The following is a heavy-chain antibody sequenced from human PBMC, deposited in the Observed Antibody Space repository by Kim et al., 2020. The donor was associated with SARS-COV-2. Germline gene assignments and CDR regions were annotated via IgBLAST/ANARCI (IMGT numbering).Heavy chain of an antibody. CDR3: ARVSSRTFDY. CDR2: YN. D-gene: IGHD6-13*01. J-gene: IGHJ4*02. V-gene: IGHV6-1*01. Sequence: YNDCAVSVTSRITITTDSSKNHFSLQLNSVTPEDTAVYYCARVSSRTFDYWGQGTLVTVSS.